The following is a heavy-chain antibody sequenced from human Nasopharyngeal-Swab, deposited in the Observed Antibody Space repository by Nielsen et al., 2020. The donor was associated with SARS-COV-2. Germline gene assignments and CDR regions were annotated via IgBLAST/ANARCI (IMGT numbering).Heavy chain of an antibody. J-gene: IGHJ4*02. CDR2: INHSGST. D-gene: IGHD3-10*01. Sequence: WIRQPPGKGLEWIGEINHSGSTNYNPSLKSRVTISVDTSKNQFSLKLSSVTAADTAVYYCARVLIGTPAYGSGTIDYWGQGTLVTV. V-gene: IGHV4-34*01. CDR3: ARVLIGTPAYGSGTIDY.